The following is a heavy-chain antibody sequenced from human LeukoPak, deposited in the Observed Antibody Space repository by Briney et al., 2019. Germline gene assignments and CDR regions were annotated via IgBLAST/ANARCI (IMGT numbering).Heavy chain of an antibody. CDR2: IRSSGDGT. J-gene: IGHJ4*02. CDR1: GFTFSTYA. V-gene: IGHV3-23*01. Sequence: PGGSLRLSCAASGFTFSTYAMSWVRQAPGRGLEWVSGIRSSGDGTYYADSVKGRFIISRDNSKNMLYLQMNSLRAEDTAAYYCAKAPGHDFWSGYFHFDYWGQGTLVTVSS. CDR3: AKAPGHDFWSGYFHFDY. D-gene: IGHD3-3*01.